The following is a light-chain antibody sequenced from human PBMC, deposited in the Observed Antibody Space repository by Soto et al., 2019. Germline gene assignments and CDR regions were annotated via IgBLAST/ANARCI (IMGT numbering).Light chain of an antibody. J-gene: IGKJ4*01. V-gene: IGKV3-15*01. Sequence: EIVMTQSPATLSVSPGERATLSCRASQSVSSNLAWYQQKTGQAPRLLMYGASTRATGIPARFSGSGSGTEFTLTISSLQSEDFGVYYCQQYNNWPPLTFGGGTKVEIK. CDR1: QSVSSN. CDR3: QQYNNWPPLT. CDR2: GAS.